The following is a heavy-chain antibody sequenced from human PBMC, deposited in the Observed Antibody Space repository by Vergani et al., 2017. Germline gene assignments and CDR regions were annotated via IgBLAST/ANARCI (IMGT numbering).Heavy chain of an antibody. D-gene: IGHD2-15*01. CDR1: GGSISSGSYY. Sequence: QVQLQESGPGLVKPSQTLSLTCTVSGGSISSGSYYWSWIRQPAGKGLEWIGRIYTSGSTNYNPSLKSRVTISVDTSKNQFSLKLSSVTAADTAVYYCARDSPHYCSGGSCYSGGMDVWGQXP. CDR3: ARDSPHYCSGGSCYSGGMDV. J-gene: IGHJ6*02. CDR2: IYTSGST. V-gene: IGHV4-61*02.